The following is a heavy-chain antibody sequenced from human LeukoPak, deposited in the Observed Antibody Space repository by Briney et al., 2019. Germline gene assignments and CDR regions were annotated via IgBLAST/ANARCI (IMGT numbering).Heavy chain of an antibody. CDR3: ARGALGYFTSSLVYYFDY. Sequence: GGSLRLSCAASGFTFSSYWMHWVRQAPGKGLVWVSRINSDGSSTSYADSVKGRFTISRDNAKNTLYLQMNSLRAEDTAVYYCARGALGYFTSSLVYYFDYWGQGTLVTVSS. CDR1: GFTFSSYW. D-gene: IGHD2-2*01. V-gene: IGHV3-74*01. J-gene: IGHJ4*02. CDR2: INSDGSST.